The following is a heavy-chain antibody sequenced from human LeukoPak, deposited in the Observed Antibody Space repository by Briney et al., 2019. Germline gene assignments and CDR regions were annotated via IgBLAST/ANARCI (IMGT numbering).Heavy chain of an antibody. CDR1: GGSFSGYY. CDR2: INHSGST. J-gene: IGHJ4*02. V-gene: IGHV4-34*01. D-gene: IGHD6-19*01. CDR3: ASSKVWQWPVDY. Sequence: SETLSLTCAVYGGSFSGYYWSWIRQPPGKGLEWIGEINHSGSTNYNPSLKSRVTISVDTSKNQFSLELSSVTAADTAVYYRASSKVWQWPVDYWGQGTLVAVSS.